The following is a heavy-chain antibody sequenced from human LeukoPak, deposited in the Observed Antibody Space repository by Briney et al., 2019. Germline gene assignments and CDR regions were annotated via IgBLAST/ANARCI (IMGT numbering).Heavy chain of an antibody. CDR2: INPSGGNT. D-gene: IGHD3-9*01. CDR3: ARNNYDILTGYKALDY. V-gene: IGHV1-46*01. CDR1: GYTLTNYY. Sequence: ASVKVSCKASGYTLTNYYIHWVRQAPGQGLEWMGIINPSGGNTNYAQNFQGRVTMTRDMSTSTVYMELSSLRIEDTAVYYCARNNYDILTGYKALDYWGQGTLVTVSS. J-gene: IGHJ4*02.